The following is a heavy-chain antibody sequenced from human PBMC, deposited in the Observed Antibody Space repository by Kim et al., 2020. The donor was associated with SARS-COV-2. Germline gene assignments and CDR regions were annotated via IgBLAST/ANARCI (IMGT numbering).Heavy chain of an antibody. J-gene: IGHJ5*02. CDR3: ARGRLYSSSERRDWFDP. CDR2: INHSGST. V-gene: IGHV4-34*01. Sequence: SGTLSLTCAVYGGSFSGYYWSWIRQPPGKGLEWIGEINHSGSTNYNPSLKSRVTISVDTSKNQFSLKLSSVTAADTAVYYCARGRLYSSSERRDWFDPWGQGTLVTVSS. CDR1: GGSFSGYY. D-gene: IGHD6-13*01.